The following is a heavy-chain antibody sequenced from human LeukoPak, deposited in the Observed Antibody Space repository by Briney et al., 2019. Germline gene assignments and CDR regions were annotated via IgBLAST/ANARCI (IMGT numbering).Heavy chain of an antibody. J-gene: IGHJ6*03. V-gene: IGHV1-18*01. CDR1: GYTFTSYG. D-gene: IGHD2-2*01. CDR3: ARMPWDYYYYYMDV. Sequence: ASVKVSCKASGYTFTSYGISWVRQAPGQGLEWMGWISAYNGNTNYAQKLQGRVTMTTDTSTSTAYMELRSLRSDDTAVYYCARMPWDYYYYYMDVWGKGTKVTVSS. CDR2: ISAYNGNT.